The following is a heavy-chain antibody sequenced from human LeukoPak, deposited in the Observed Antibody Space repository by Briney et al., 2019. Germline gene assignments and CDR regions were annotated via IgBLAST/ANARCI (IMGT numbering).Heavy chain of an antibody. J-gene: IGHJ5*02. D-gene: IGHD3-22*01. CDR1: GGSISSYY. V-gene: IGHV4-59*08. CDR2: IYYSGST. CDR3: ARDHDSSGP. Sequence: SETLSLTCTVSGGSISSYYWSWIRQPPGKGLEWIGYIYYSGSTNYNPSLKSRVTISVDTSKNQFSLKLSSVAAADTAVYYCARDHDSSGPWGQGTLVTVPS.